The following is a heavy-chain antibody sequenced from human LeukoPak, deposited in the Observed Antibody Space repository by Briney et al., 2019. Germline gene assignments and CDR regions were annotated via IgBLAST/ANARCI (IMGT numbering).Heavy chain of an antibody. CDR2: INHSGST. J-gene: IGHJ4*02. V-gene: IGHV4-34*01. CDR1: GGSFSGYY. CDR3: ARGVYGDYSSDY. Sequence: PSETLSLTCAVYGGSFSGYYWSWIRQPAGKGLEWIGEINHSGSTNYNPSLKSRVTISVDTSKNQFSLKLSSVTAADTAVYYCARGVYGDYSSDYWGQGTLVTVSS. D-gene: IGHD4-17*01.